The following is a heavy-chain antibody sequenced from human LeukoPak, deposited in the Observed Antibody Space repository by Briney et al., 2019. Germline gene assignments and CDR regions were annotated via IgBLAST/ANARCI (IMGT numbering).Heavy chain of an antibody. Sequence: SGPTLVKPTQTVTLTCTFSGFSLSTSGVGLGGIRQPPGKALEWLTLIYWDDDKRYSPSLKDRLTITKDTSKNQVVLTMTNMDPVDTATYYCAHLPFSGDSSTSYGLYFDYWGQGSLVTVSS. CDR1: GFSLSTSGVG. J-gene: IGHJ4*02. CDR2: IYWDDDK. V-gene: IGHV2-5*02. CDR3: AHLPFSGDSSTSYGLYFDY. D-gene: IGHD6-13*01.